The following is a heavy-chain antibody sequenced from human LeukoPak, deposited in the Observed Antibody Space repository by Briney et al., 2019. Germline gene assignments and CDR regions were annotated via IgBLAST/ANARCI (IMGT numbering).Heavy chain of an antibody. CDR3: AREHDYGDSWALDY. D-gene: IGHD4-17*01. V-gene: IGHV3-33*01. CDR1: GFTFSSYG. CDR2: IWYDGTNK. Sequence: AGGSLRLSCAASGFTFSSYGMHRVRQAPGKGLEGVAVIWYDGTNKYYRDYVKGRFTISRDNSKNKLYLQMNSLRAEDTAVYYCAREHDYGDSWALDYWGQGTLVTVSS. J-gene: IGHJ4*02.